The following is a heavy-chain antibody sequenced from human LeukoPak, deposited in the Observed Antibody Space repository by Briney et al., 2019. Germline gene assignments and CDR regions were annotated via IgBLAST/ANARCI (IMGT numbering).Heavy chain of an antibody. CDR1: GGTFSSYA. CDR2: IIPIFGTA. J-gene: IGHJ5*02. V-gene: IGHV1-69*05. CDR3: ARDSSSLGAMGLNPNWFDP. Sequence: SVKVSCKASGGTFSSYAISWVRQAPGQGLEWMGGIIPIFGTANYAQKFQGRVTITTDESTSTAYMELSSLRSEDTAVYYCARDSSSLGAMGLNPNWFDPWGQGTLVTVSS. D-gene: IGHD6-6*01.